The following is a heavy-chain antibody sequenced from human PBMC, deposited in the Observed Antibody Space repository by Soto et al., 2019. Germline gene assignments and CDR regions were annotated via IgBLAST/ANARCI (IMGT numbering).Heavy chain of an antibody. CDR3: ASGGSSSWYPEPFDY. CDR1: GFTFSSSA. V-gene: IGHV3-30-3*01. J-gene: IGHJ4*02. CDR2: ISYDGSNK. Sequence: GGSLRLSCAASGFTFSSSAMHWVRQAPGKGLEWVAVISYDGSNKYYADSVKGRFTISRDNSKNTLYLQMNSLRAEDTAVYYCASGGSSSWYPEPFDYWGQGTLVTVSS. D-gene: IGHD6-13*01.